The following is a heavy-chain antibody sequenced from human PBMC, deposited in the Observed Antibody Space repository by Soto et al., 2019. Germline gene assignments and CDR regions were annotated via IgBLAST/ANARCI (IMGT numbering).Heavy chain of an antibody. CDR1: GGSITSYN. J-gene: IGHJ5*02. V-gene: IGHV4-59*01. Sequence: QVQLQESGPGLVKPSETLSLTCTVSGGSITSYNWNWLRQPPGKALVWIGYVYNSGSTNYNPSLKSRVTISVDTSKNQFSLKVNSVTAADTAVYYGARRAVVAVTGRLDNWLDPWGQGILVTVSS. CDR2: VYNSGST. D-gene: IGHD2-21*01. CDR3: ARRAVVAVTGRLDNWLDP.